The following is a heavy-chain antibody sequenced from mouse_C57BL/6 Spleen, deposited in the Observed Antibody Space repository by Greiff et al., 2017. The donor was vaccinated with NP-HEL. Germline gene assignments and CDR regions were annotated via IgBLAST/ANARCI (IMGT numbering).Heavy chain of an antibody. J-gene: IGHJ4*01. CDR3: ARSYGSRGDSMDY. CDR1: GFSLTSYG. D-gene: IGHD1-1*01. V-gene: IGHV2-2*01. Sequence: VQLQQSGPGLVQPSQSLSITCTVSGFSLTSYGVHWVSQSQGKGLEWLGVIWSGGSKDYNAAFISRLSISKDNSKSQVFFKMNSLKADDTAIYYCARSYGSRGDSMDYWGQGTSVTVSS. CDR2: IWSGGSK.